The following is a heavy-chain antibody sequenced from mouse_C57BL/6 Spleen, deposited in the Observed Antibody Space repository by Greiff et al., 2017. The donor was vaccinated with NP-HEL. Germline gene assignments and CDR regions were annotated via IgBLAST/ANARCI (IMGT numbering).Heavy chain of an antibody. CDR3: ARGYDGYDYYFDY. Sequence: QVQLQQSGPELVKPGASVKISCKASGYAFSSSWMNWVKQRPGKGLEWIGRIYPGDGDTNYNGKFKGKATLTADKSSSTAYMQLSSLTSEDSAVYFCARGYDGYDYYFDYWGQGTTLTVSS. D-gene: IGHD2-3*01. V-gene: IGHV1-82*01. J-gene: IGHJ2*01. CDR1: GYAFSSSW. CDR2: IYPGDGDT.